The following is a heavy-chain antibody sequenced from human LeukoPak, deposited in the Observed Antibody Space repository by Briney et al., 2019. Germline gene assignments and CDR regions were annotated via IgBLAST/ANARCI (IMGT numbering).Heavy chain of an antibody. CDR2: IYTSGST. CDR3: ARAPRGSYYYYMDV. J-gene: IGHJ6*03. V-gene: IGHV4-61*02. D-gene: IGHD6-25*01. Sequence: SQTLSLTCTVSGGSISSGSYYWSWIRQPAGKGLEWIGRIYTSGSTNYNPSLKSRVTISVDTSKNQFSLKLSSVTAADTAVYYCARAPRGSYYYYMDVWGKGTTATISS. CDR1: GGSISSGSYY.